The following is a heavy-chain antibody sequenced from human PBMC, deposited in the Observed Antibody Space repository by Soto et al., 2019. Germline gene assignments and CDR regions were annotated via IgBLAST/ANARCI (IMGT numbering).Heavy chain of an antibody. Sequence: QVQLVESGGGVVQPGRSLRLSCAASGFNFNNYGMHWVRQAPGKGLEWVAFIWFNGINKYYAESEKGRFAISGDNSENSLFLQMDSLRVDDTGVYYCVRDGDFSTGFGKDYWGQGTLVTVSS. V-gene: IGHV3-33*01. D-gene: IGHD2-2*01. CDR3: VRDGDFSTGFGKDY. CDR1: GFNFNNYG. J-gene: IGHJ4*02. CDR2: IWFNGINK.